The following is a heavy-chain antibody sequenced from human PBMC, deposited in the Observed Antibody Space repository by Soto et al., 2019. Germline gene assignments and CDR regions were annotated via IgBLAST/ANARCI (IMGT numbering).Heavy chain of an antibody. Sequence: QVQLQESGPGLVKPSQTLSLTCTVSGGSISSGNYYWSWIRQPPGKGLEWIGFISYSGSAYYNPSLKSRVTISVDTSKNQFSMNLSFVTAADTAVYYCATMGTPATGLYYCDFWGQGTLFTVSS. CDR1: GGSISSGNYY. V-gene: IGHV4-30-4*01. CDR3: ATMGTPATGLYYCDF. D-gene: IGHD2-15*01. J-gene: IGHJ4*02. CDR2: ISYSGSA.